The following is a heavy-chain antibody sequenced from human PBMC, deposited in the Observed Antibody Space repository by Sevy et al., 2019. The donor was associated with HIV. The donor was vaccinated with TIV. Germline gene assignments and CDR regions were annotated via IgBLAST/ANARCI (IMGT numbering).Heavy chain of an antibody. V-gene: IGHV4-59*02. D-gene: IGHD7-27*01. CDR1: GGSVSSYY. CDR2: IYNSGST. J-gene: IGHJ3*02. CDR3: ARATGVEMAIGFAFDI. Sequence: SETLSLTCTVSGGSVSSYYWSWIRQPPGKGLEWIGYIYNSGSTNYNPSLKSRVTISVDTSKNQFSLKLSSVTAADTAVYYCARATGVEMAIGFAFDIWGQGTMVTVSS.